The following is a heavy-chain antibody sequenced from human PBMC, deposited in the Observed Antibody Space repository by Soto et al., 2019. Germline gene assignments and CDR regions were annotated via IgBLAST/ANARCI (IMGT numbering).Heavy chain of an antibody. Sequence: QVQLQQWGAGLLKPSETLSLTCAVYGGSFSGYYWSWIRQPPGKGLEWIGEINHSGSTNYNPSLKSRVTISVDTSKNQFSLKLSSVTAADTAVYYCAREGGARYGSGSYYNRWGKGTTVTVSS. V-gene: IGHV4-34*01. CDR1: GGSFSGYY. D-gene: IGHD3-10*01. CDR3: AREGGARYGSGSYYNR. CDR2: INHSGST. J-gene: IGHJ6*04.